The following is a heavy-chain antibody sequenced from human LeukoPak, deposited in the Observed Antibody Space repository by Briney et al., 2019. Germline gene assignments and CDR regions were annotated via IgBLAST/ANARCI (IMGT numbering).Heavy chain of an antibody. V-gene: IGHV3-74*01. CDR2: VNSDGSST. D-gene: IGHD6-13*01. CDR1: GFTFSSYW. J-gene: IGHJ4*02. CDR3: ARDPGQQLSLYYFDY. Sequence: GGSLRLSCAASGFTFSSYWMHWVRQAPGKGLVWVSRVNSDGSSTSYADSVKGRFTISRDNAKNTLYLQMNSLRAEDTAVYYCARDPGQQLSLYYFDYWGQGTLVTVSS.